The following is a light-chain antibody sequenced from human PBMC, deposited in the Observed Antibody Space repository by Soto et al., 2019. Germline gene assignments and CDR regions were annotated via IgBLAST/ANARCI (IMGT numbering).Light chain of an antibody. J-gene: IGKJ1*01. CDR2: DAS. CDR3: QQYNSYPET. V-gene: IGKV1-5*01. CDR1: QSISSW. Sequence: DIQMTQSPSTLSASVGDRVTITCRASQSISSWLAWYQQKPGKAPKLLIYDASSLESGAPSRFSGSGSGTEFTLTISSLQPDDFATYYCQQYNSYPETFGQGTKVEIK.